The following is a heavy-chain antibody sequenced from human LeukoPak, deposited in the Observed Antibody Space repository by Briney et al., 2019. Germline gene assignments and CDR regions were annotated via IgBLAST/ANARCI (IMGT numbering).Heavy chain of an antibody. Sequence: GGSLILSCEASGFIFNHYALHWVRQAPHKGLEWVAVIWSDGTNRYYADSVKGRFSIFRDDSQKRFFLQMNSLRAEDTAVYYCVRDAQRGFDYSNSLQYWGQGALVTVSS. CDR3: VRDAQRGFDYSNSLQY. J-gene: IGHJ4*02. CDR1: GFIFNHYA. CDR2: IWSDGTNR. V-gene: IGHV3-33*01. D-gene: IGHD4-11*01.